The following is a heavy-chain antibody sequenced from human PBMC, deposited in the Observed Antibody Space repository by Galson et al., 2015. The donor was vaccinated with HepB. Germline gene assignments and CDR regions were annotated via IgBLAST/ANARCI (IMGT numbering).Heavy chain of an antibody. J-gene: IGHJ6*02. V-gene: IGHV3-30*18. CDR2: ISFDGSNK. Sequence: SLRLSCAASGFTFSSYGMHWVRQAPGKGLEWVAVISFDGSNKYYADSVKGRFTISRDNSKKTLYLQMNSLRAEDTAVYYCAKDRMDSYGYGLGGFSYYYGMDGGGQGTTVTVSS. CDR3: AKDRMDSYGYGLGGFSYYYGMDG. D-gene: IGHD5-18*01. CDR1: GFTFSSYG.